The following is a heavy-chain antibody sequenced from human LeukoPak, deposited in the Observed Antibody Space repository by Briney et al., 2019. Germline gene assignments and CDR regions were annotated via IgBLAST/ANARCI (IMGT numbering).Heavy chain of an antibody. CDR3: AKDRTVGASSWYFDL. J-gene: IGHJ2*01. CDR1: GVTLSTYA. D-gene: IGHD1-26*01. Sequence: GGSLRLSCAASGVTLSTYAMSWARQAPGKGLEWVSGISSSGSGDNTYYADSVKGRFTISRDSSKNTLFLHMNTLRAEDTAIYYCAKDRTVGASSWYFDLWGRGPLVTVSS. CDR2: ISSSGSGDNT. V-gene: IGHV3-23*01.